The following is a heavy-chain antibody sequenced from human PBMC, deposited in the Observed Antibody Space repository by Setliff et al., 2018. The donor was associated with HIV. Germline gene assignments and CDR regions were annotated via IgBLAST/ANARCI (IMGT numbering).Heavy chain of an antibody. CDR1: GFTFRNYK. CDR3: TRMIPPRSNRFSSGWFYY. CDR2: ISIGSGGAI. J-gene: IGHJ4*02. Sequence: GSLRLSCAASGFTFRNYKFNWVRQAPGRGLEWFSSISIGSGGAIDYADSVQGRFTISRDNSKNSLYLQMNSLGVEDKAVYYCTRMIPPRSNRFSSGWFYYWGQGTVVTAAS. V-gene: IGHV3-48*03. D-gene: IGHD6-19*01.